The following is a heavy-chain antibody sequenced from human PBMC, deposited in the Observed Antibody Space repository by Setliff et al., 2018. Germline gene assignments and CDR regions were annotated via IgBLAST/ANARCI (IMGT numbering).Heavy chain of an antibody. CDR1: GDSISRSTYY. V-gene: IGHV4-39*01. CDR3: ARRDSTGYYGYSFDF. Sequence: SETLSLTCTVSGDSISRSTYYLGWIRQSPGKVLDWIGTVDHSVNTFYNPSLKSRVTISVDTSKNQLSLELASVTAADTAVYYCARRDSTGYYGYSFDFWGQGTRVTVSS. D-gene: IGHD3-22*01. CDR2: VDHSVNT. J-gene: IGHJ4*02.